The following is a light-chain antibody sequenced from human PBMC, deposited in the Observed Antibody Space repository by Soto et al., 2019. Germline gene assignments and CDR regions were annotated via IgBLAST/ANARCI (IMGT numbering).Light chain of an antibody. V-gene: IGKV1-8*01. CDR3: QQYYSYPQR. J-gene: IGKJ1*01. Sequence: AIRMTQSPSSLSASTGDRVTITCRASQGISSYLAWYQQKPGNAPKLLIYAASTLQSGVPSRFNGSGSGKVFPLPISSLHFEDFAIYYCQQYYSYPQRLGKGTRVDTK. CDR2: AAS. CDR1: QGISSY.